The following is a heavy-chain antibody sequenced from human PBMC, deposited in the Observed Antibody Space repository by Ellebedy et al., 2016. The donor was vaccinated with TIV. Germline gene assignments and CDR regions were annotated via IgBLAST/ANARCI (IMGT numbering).Heavy chain of an antibody. CDR1: GGSISSSNYY. CDR2: IYYSGST. D-gene: IGHD3-10*01. V-gene: IGHV4-39*07. Sequence: MPSETLSLTCTVSGGSISSSNYYWGWIRQPPGKGLEWIGSIYYSGSTFYNTSLKRRVTISVHTSKNQFSLKLHSVTAADTAGYYCARDRNMLRGVVAYWGQGTLVTVSS. J-gene: IGHJ4*02. CDR3: ARDRNMLRGVVAY.